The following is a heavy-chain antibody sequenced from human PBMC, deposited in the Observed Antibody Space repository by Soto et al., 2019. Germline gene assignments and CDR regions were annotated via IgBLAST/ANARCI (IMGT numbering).Heavy chain of an antibody. Sequence: PSETLSLTCAVHGGSFSGYYWSWIRQPPGKGLEWIGEINHSGSTNYNPSLKSRVTISVDTSKNQFSLKLSSVTAADTAVYYCARGRYNWNYWGQGTLVTVSS. CDR3: ARGRYNWNY. V-gene: IGHV4-34*01. CDR2: INHSGST. CDR1: GGSFSGYY. J-gene: IGHJ4*02. D-gene: IGHD1-20*01.